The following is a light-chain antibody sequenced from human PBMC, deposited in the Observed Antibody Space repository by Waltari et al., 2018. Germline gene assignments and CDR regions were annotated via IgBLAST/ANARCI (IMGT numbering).Light chain of an antibody. J-gene: IGKJ4*01. CDR1: HSVDWY. CDR2: DTS. CDR3: QQRRSWPLT. Sequence: EIVLTQSPATLSLSPGERATLSCRASHSVDWYLAWYQQRPGQPPRLLIYDTSNRAPGIPARFSGSGSDTDFTLTIGSLEPEDFAVYYCQQRRSWPLTFGGGTKVEIE. V-gene: IGKV3-11*01.